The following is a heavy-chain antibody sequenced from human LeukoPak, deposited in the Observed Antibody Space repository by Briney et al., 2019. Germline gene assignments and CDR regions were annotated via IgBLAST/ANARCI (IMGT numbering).Heavy chain of an antibody. CDR3: ARAHFEGIDY. J-gene: IGHJ4*02. Sequence: ASVKVSCKASGYTFTSYYMHWVRQAPGQGLEWMGIINPSGGSTSYAQKFQGRVTMTRNTSISTAYMELSSLRSEDTAVYYCARAHFEGIDYWGQGTLVTVSS. CDR2: INPSGGST. CDR1: GYTFTSYY. V-gene: IGHV1-46*01. D-gene: IGHD3-10*01.